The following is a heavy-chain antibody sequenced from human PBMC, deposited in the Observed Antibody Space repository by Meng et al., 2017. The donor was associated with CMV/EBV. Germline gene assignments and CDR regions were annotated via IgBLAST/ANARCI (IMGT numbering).Heavy chain of an antibody. CDR3: ARDSGRMNY. J-gene: IGHJ4*02. CDR1: GFTFSSYW. D-gene: IGHD2-8*01. CDR2: IKQDGSEK. V-gene: IGHV3-7*01. Sequence: GESLKISCAASGFTFSSYWMSWVCQAPGKGLECVANIKQDGSEKYYVDSVKGQFTISRDNGKNSVYLQMNSLRAEDTAVYYCARDSGRMNYWGQGTLVTVSS.